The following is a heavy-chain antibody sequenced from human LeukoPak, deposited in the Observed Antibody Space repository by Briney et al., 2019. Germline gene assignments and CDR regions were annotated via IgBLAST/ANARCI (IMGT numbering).Heavy chain of an antibody. CDR2: INHSGST. CDR3: ARGVTTVVTGYYYYYYMDV. Sequence: PSETLSLTCAVYGGSFSSYYWSWIRQPPGKGLEWIGEINHSGSTNYNPSLKSRVTISVDTSKNQFSLKMSSVTAADTAVYYCARGVTTVVTGYYYYYYMDVWGKGTTVTVSS. J-gene: IGHJ6*03. D-gene: IGHD4-23*01. V-gene: IGHV4-34*01. CDR1: GGSFSSYY.